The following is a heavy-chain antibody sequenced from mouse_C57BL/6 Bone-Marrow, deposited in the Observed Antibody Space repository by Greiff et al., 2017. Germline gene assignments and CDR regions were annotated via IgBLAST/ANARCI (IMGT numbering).Heavy chain of an antibody. CDR2: ISSGGSYT. D-gene: IGHD2-3*01. J-gene: IGHJ4*01. Sequence: EVHLVESGGDLVKPGGSLKLSCAASGFTFSSYGMSWVRQTPDKRLEWVATISSGGSYTYYPDSVKGRFTISRDNAKNTLYLQMSSLKSEDTAMYYCARRGWLPTRHAMDYWGQGTSVTVSS. CDR1: GFTFSSYG. CDR3: ARRGWLPTRHAMDY. V-gene: IGHV5-6*01.